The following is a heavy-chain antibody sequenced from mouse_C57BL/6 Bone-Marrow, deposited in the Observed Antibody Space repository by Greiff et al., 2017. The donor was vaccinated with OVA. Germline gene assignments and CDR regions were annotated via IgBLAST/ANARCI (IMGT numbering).Heavy chain of an antibody. CDR2: IRSKSNNYAT. V-gene: IGHV10-1*01. Sequence: EVQVVESGGGLVQPKGSLKLSCAASGFSFNTYAMNWVRQAPGKGLEWVARIRSKSNNYATYYADSVKDRFTISRDDSESMLYLQMNNLKTEDTAMYYCVRQDPWFAYWGQGTLVTVSA. CDR3: VRQDPWFAY. J-gene: IGHJ3*01. CDR1: GFSFNTYA.